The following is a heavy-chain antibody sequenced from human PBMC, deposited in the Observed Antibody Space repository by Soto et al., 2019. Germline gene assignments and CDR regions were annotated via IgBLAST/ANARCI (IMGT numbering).Heavy chain of an antibody. CDR3: AKDLESRTPTPYYYYGMDV. CDR2: ISYDGSNK. Sequence: GGSLRLSCAASGFTFSSYGMHWARQAPGKGLEWVAVISYDGSNKYYADSVKGRFTISRDNSKNTLYLQMNSLRAEDTAVYYCAKDLESRTPTPYYYYGMDVWGQGTTVTVSS. V-gene: IGHV3-30*18. CDR1: GFTFSSYG. J-gene: IGHJ6*02.